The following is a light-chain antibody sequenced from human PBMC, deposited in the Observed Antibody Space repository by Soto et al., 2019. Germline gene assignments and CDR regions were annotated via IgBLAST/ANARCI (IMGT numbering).Light chain of an antibody. Sequence: ALRMTQSPSSFSASTGDRVTITCRASQGISSYLAWYQQKPGKAPKLLIYAASTLQSGVPSRFSGSGSGTDFTLTIRCLQSEDFATYYCQQYYSYPHTFGQGTKLEIK. J-gene: IGKJ2*01. CDR1: QGISSY. CDR3: QQYYSYPHT. CDR2: AAS. V-gene: IGKV1-8*01.